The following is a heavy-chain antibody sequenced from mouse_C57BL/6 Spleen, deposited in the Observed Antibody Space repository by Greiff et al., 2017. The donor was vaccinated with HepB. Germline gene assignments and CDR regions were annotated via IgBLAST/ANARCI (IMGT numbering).Heavy chain of an antibody. J-gene: IGHJ3*01. CDR1: GYTFTDYY. D-gene: IGHD2-2*01. CDR3: ARSLWLRRAWFAY. CDR2: INPNNGGT. Sequence: VQLQQSGPELVKPGASVKISCKASGYTFTDYYMNWVKQSHGKSLEWIGDINPNNGGTSYNQKFKGKATLTVDKSSSTAYMELRSLTSEDSAVYYCARSLWLRRAWFAYWGQGTLVTVSA. V-gene: IGHV1-26*01.